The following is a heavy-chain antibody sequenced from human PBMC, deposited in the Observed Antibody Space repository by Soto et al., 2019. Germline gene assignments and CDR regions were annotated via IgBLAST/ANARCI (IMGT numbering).Heavy chain of an antibody. CDR2: ISYDGTTK. CDR3: ARDRLRWINWFDP. J-gene: IGHJ5*02. V-gene: IGHV3-30*09. CDR1: GFTFSGSA. Sequence: GGSLRLSCAASGFTFSGSAMHWVRQAPGKGLEWLTVISYDGTTKYYAGSVKGRFATSRDNSRNTLFLHMDSLRPDDTAVYYCARDRLRWINWFDPWGQGTLVTVSS. D-gene: IGHD3-16*01.